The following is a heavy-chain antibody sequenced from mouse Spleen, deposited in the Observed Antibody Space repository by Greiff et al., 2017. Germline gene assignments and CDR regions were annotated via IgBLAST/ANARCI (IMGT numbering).Heavy chain of an antibody. J-gene: IGHJ4*01. Sequence: EVKLMESGPGLVKPSQSLSLTCSVTGYSITSGYYWNWIRQFPGNKLEWMGYISYDGSNNYNPSLKNRISITRDTSKNQFFLKLNSVTTEDTATYYCARGTYYYGSSPYYYAMDYWGQGTSVTVSS. CDR1: GYSITSGYY. CDR2: ISYDGSN. D-gene: IGHD1-1*01. CDR3: ARGTYYYGSSPYYYAMDY. V-gene: IGHV3-6*01.